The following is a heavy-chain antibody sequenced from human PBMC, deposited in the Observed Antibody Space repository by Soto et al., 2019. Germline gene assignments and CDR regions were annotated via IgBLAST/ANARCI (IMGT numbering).Heavy chain of an antibody. V-gene: IGHV6-1*01. J-gene: IGHJ3*01. CDR2: TYYRSKWFH. CDR3: ARGNALDV. D-gene: IGHD3-10*01. CDR1: GDSVSSDITS. Sequence: QGQLQQSGPGLVKPSQTLSLTCAISGDSVSSDITSWNWIRQSPSRGLECLGRTYYRSKWFHDYAASVKSRITINPDTSNNQVSLELNSMTPEDTAVYYCARGNALDVWGQGTVVTVSS.